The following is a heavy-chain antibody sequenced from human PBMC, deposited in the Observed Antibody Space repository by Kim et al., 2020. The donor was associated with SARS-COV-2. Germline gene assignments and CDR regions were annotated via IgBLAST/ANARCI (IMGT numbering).Heavy chain of an antibody. CDR1: GGSISSSSYY. J-gene: IGHJ5*02. CDR3: ARVRPANEYVRYSHRRIAAAGGLFDP. CDR2: IDYSGST. Sequence: SETLSLTCTVSGGSISSSSYYWGWIRQPPGKGLEWIGSIDYSGSTYYNPSLKSRVTISVDTSKNQFSLKLSSVTAADTAVYYCARVRPANEYVRYSHRRIAAAGGLFDPWGQGTLVTVSS. D-gene: IGHD6-13*01. V-gene: IGHV4-39*07.